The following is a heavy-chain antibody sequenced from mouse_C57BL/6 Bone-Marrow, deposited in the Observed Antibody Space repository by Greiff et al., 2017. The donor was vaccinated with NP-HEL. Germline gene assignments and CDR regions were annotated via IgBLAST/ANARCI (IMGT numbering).Heavy chain of an antibody. Sequence: EVKVEESGGGLVKPGGSLKLSCAASGFTFSSYAMSWVRQTPEKRLEWVATISDGGSYTYYPDNVKGRFTISRDNAKNNLYLQMSHLKSEDTAMYYCARGVYYYGSSYYFDYWGQGTTLTVSS. V-gene: IGHV5-4*03. D-gene: IGHD1-1*01. CDR3: ARGVYYYGSSYYFDY. J-gene: IGHJ2*01. CDR1: GFTFSSYA. CDR2: ISDGGSYT.